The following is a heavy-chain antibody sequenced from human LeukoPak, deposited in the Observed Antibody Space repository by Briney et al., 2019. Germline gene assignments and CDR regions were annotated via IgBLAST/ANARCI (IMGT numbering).Heavy chain of an antibody. J-gene: IGHJ4*02. CDR2: IYYSGST. D-gene: IGHD3-22*01. CDR3: ARGSFDSSGYYRPYYFDY. CDR1: GGSISSYY. V-gene: IGHV4-59*01. Sequence: ASETLSLTCTVSGGSISSYYWSWIRQPPGKGLEWIGYIYYSGSTNYNPSLKSRVTISVDTSKNQFSLKLSSVTAADTAVYYCARGSFDSSGYYRPYYFDYWGQGTLVTVSS.